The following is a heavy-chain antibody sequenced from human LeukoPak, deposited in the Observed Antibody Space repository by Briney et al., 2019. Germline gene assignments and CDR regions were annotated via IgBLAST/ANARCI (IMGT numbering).Heavy chain of an antibody. V-gene: IGHV3-23*01. D-gene: IGHD4-23*01. CDR1: GFTFDDYG. CDR3: AKTYGGKLPDY. J-gene: IGHJ4*02. CDR2: ITGSGGST. Sequence: PGGSLRLSCAASGFTFDDYGVSWVRQAPGKGLEWVSAITGSGGSTYYADSVKGRFTISRDNSKNTLYLQMSSLRAEDTAVYYCAKTYGGKLPDYWGQGTLVTVSS.